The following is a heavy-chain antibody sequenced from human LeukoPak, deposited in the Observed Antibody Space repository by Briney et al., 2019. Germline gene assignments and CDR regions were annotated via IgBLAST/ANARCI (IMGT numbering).Heavy chain of an antibody. CDR2: INSDGSST. J-gene: IGHJ4*02. CDR1: GFTFSSYW. CDR3: ARDQAAMAFDY. V-gene: IGHV3-74*01. D-gene: IGHD5-18*01. Sequence: GGSLRLSCAASGFTFSSYWMHWVRQAPGKGLVWVSRINSDGSSTSYADSVKGRFTISRDSAKNTLYLQMNSLRAEDTAVYYCARDQAAMAFDYWGQGTLVTVSS.